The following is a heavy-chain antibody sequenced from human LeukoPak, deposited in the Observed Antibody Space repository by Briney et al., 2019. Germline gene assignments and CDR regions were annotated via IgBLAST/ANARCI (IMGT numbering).Heavy chain of an antibody. CDR3: ARDAGYFDQYYFDY. CDR2: IYYSGST. CDR1: GSSISSYY. D-gene: IGHD3-9*01. J-gene: IGHJ4*02. V-gene: IGHV4-59*01. Sequence: SETLSLTCTVSGSSISSYYWSWIRQPPGKGLEWIGYIYYSGSTNYNPSLKSRVTISVDTSKNQFSLKLSSVTAADTAVYFCARDAGYFDQYYFDYWGQGTLVTVSS.